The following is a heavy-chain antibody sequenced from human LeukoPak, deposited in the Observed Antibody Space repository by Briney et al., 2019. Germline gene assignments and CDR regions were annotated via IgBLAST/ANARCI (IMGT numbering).Heavy chain of an antibody. J-gene: IGHJ4*02. CDR2: ISQDGSET. CDR3: VRDLGHSRHYFEY. CDR1: GFTFNSFF. D-gene: IGHD7-27*01. Sequence: GGSLRLSCAASGFTFNSFFLSWVRLTPGRELEWVACISQDGSETFYMDSVRGRFTISRDNTKNSLYLQMDSLRAEDTAVYFCVRDLGHSRHYFEYWGQGALVTVSS. V-gene: IGHV3-7*01.